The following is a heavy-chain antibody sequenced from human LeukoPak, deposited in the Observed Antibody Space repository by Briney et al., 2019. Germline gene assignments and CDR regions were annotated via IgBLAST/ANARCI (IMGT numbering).Heavy chain of an antibody. CDR3: ARGKSKFDY. CDR2: IYYSGST. J-gene: IGHJ4*02. V-gene: IGHV4-34*01. Sequence: SETLSLTCAVYGGPFSGYYWSWIRQPPGKGLEWIGYIYYSGSTDYNPSLKSRVTISVDTSKNQFSLKLSSVTAADTAVYYCARGKSKFDYWGQGTLVTVSS. CDR1: GGPFSGYY.